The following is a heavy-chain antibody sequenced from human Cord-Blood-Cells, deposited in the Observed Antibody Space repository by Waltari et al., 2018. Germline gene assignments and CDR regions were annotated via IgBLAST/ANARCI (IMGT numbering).Heavy chain of an antibody. Sequence: QVQLVQSGAEVKKPGASVKVSCKASGYTFTSYAMHWVRQAPGQRLEWMGWINAGNGNTKYSQKFQGRVTITRDTSASTAYMELSSLRSEDTAVYYCARGFLSFWNFVQFDYWGQGTLVTVSS. CDR3: ARGFLSFWNFVQFDY. CDR1: GYTFTSYA. J-gene: IGHJ4*02. CDR2: INAGNGNT. D-gene: IGHD1-7*01. V-gene: IGHV1-3*01.